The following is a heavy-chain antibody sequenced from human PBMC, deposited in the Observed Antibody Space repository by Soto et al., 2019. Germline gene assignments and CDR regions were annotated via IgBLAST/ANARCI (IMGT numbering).Heavy chain of an antibody. Sequence: PSETLSLTCTVSGGSISSSSYYWGWIRQHPEKGLEWIGYIYYSGSTNYNPSLKSRVTISVDTSKNQFSLKLSSVTAADTAVYYCARCLFSYGARFDPWGQGTLVTVSS. CDR3: ARCLFSYGARFDP. V-gene: IGHV4-61*05. J-gene: IGHJ5*02. CDR2: IYYSGST. D-gene: IGHD1-26*01. CDR1: GGSISSSSYY.